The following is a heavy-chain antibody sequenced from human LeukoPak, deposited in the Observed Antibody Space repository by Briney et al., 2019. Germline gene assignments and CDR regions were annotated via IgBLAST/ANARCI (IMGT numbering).Heavy chain of an antibody. D-gene: IGHD1-26*01. J-gene: IGHJ5*01. CDR1: GFTFSSYS. V-gene: IGHV3-21*01. CDR2: ISSSSSYI. Sequence: GGSLRLSCAASGFTFSSYSMNWVRQAPGEGLEWVSSISSSSSYIYYADSVKGRFTISRDNAKNSLYLQMNSLRVEDTGIYYCARVGSRGDWFDYWGQGTRVTVSS. CDR3: ARVGSRGDWFDY.